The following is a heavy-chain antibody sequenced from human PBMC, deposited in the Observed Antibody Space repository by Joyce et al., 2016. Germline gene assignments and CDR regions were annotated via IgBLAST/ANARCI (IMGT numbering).Heavy chain of an antibody. D-gene: IGHD4-17*01. Sequence: EVQLVESGGGLVQPGGSLRLCCAAAGFTFSSYSMHWVRQAPGKGMEWVSYISSSSSTIYYADSVKGRFTISRDNAKNSLYLQMNSLRAEDTAVYYCAKADYGDKIDAFDIWGQGTMVTVSS. CDR1: GFTFSSYS. CDR2: ISSSSSTI. V-gene: IGHV3-48*01. CDR3: AKADYGDKIDAFDI. J-gene: IGHJ3*02.